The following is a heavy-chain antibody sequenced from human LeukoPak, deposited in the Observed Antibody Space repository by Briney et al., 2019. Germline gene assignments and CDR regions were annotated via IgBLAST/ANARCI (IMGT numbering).Heavy chain of an antibody. D-gene: IGHD5-18*01. CDR2: ISSNGGST. CDR1: GFTFSSYA. J-gene: IGHJ6*02. CDR3: AKGASTAMAYYYYGMDV. V-gene: IGHV3-64D*06. Sequence: PGGSLRLSCSASGFTFSSYAMHWVRQAPGKGLEYVSAISSNGGSTYYADSVKGRFTIPRDNSKNTLYLQMSSLRAEDTAVYYCAKGASTAMAYYYYGMDVWDQGTTVTVSS.